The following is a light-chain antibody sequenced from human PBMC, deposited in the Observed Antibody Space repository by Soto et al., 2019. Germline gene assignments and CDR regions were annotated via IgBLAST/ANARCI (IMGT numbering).Light chain of an antibody. CDR1: RSNIGGNS. Sequence: QSVLTQPRSVSSTPGQRVTISCSGSRSNIGGNSVSWYQQLPGTAPKLLIYDDDKRPSGIPDRFSGSKSGTSATLGITGFQTGDEADYYCGSWDSSLSAYVFGTGTKVTVL. J-gene: IGLJ1*01. V-gene: IGLV1-51*01. CDR3: GSWDSSLSAYV. CDR2: DDD.